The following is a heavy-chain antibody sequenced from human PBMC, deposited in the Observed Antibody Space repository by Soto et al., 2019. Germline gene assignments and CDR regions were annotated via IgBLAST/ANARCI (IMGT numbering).Heavy chain of an antibody. CDR1: GYTFTSYG. J-gene: IGHJ6*02. V-gene: IGHV1-18*01. CDR2: ISAYNGNT. CDR3: ARDGTTIQLWLHYYGMDV. D-gene: IGHD5-18*01. Sequence: ASVKVSCKASGYTFTSYGISWVRQAPGQGLEWMGWISAYNGNTNYAQKLQGRVTMTTDTSTSTAYMELRSLRSDDTAVYYCARDGTTIQLWLHYYGMDVSGQGTTVTVSS.